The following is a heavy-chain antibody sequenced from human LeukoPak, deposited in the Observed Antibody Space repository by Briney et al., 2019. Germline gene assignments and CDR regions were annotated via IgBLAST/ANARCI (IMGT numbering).Heavy chain of an antibody. CDR3: AKDQRFGGYEGAFDN. CDR2: ISYHGDQK. CDR1: GFTFNNYG. Sequence: PGGSLRLSCAASGFTFNNYGMHWVRQAPGKGLEWVAVISYHGDQKYYADSVKGRFTISRDSTKSVLYLQMDSLRPDDTAVYYCAKDQRFGGYEGAFDNWGQGILVTVSS. D-gene: IGHD5-12*01. J-gene: IGHJ4*02. V-gene: IGHV3-30*18.